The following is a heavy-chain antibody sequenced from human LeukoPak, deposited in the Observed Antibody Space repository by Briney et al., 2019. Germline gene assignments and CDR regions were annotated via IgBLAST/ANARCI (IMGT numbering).Heavy chain of an antibody. CDR2: ISGSGGST. CDR1: GFTFSSYA. J-gene: IGHJ4*02. D-gene: IGHD6-19*01. V-gene: IGHV3-23*01. Sequence: GGSLRLSCAASGFTFSSYAMSWVRQAPGKGLEWVSVISGSGGSTYYADSVKGRSTISRVTSTNTLYRQMNSLRAGDRAVYYCAKEPGYSRGWYGVDYWGQGTLVTVSS. CDR3: AKEPGYSRGWYGVDY.